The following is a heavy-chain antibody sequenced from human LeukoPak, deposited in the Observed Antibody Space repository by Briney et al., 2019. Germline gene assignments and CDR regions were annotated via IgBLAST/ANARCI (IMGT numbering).Heavy chain of an antibody. CDR2: INHSGST. Sequence: SETLSLTCAVYGGSFSGYYWSWIRQPPGKGLEWIGEINHSGSTNYNPSLKSRVTISVDTSKNQFSLKLSSVTAADTAVYYCARDPPLDYWGQGTLVTVSS. CDR3: ARDPPLDY. CDR1: GGSFSGYY. V-gene: IGHV4-34*01. J-gene: IGHJ4*02.